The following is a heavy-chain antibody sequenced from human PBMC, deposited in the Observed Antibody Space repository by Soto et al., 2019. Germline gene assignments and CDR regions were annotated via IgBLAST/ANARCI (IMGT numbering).Heavy chain of an antibody. J-gene: IGHJ4*02. CDR1: GYTFTSYG. D-gene: IGHD1-1*01. CDR2: ISAHNGNT. CDR3: ARGRYGDY. Sequence: QVHLVQSGAEVKKPGASVKVSCKASGYTFTSYGITWVRQAPGQGLEGMGWISAHNGNTDYAQKLQGRVIVTRDTSTSTAYMVLRSLISDATAVYYCARGRYGDYWGQGALVTVSS. V-gene: IGHV1-18*01.